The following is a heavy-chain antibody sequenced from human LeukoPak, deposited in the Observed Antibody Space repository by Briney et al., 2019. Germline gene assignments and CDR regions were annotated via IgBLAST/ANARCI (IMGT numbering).Heavy chain of an antibody. Sequence: ASVKVSCKASGGTFSSYAISWVRQAPGQGLEWMGGIIPIFGTANYAQKFQGGVTITTDESTSTAYMELSSLRSEDTAVCYCARAMVRGAYYYYYYMDVWGKGTTVTVSS. CDR3: ARAMVRGAYYYYYYMDV. CDR2: IIPIFGTA. V-gene: IGHV1-69*05. CDR1: GGTFSSYA. J-gene: IGHJ6*03. D-gene: IGHD3-10*01.